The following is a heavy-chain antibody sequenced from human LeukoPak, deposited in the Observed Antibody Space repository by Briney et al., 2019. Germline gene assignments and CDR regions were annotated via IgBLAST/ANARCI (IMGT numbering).Heavy chain of an antibody. Sequence: PGGSLRLSCAASGFTFSSYAMSWVRQAPGKGLEWVSAISGSGGSTYYADSVKGRFTISRDSSKNTLYLQMNSLRAEDTAVYYCAKDHPVYYYDSSGYLDYWGQGTLVTVSS. J-gene: IGHJ4*02. V-gene: IGHV3-23*01. CDR1: GFTFSSYA. D-gene: IGHD3-22*01. CDR3: AKDHPVYYYDSSGYLDY. CDR2: ISGSGGST.